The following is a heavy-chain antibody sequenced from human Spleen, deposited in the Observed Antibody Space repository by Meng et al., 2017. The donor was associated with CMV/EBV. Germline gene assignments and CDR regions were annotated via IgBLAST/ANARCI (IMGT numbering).Heavy chain of an antibody. CDR3: ARVLTARDFANAFDI. V-gene: IGHV1-2*02. D-gene: IGHD3-9*01. J-gene: IGHJ3*02. Sequence: ASVKVSCKASGYTFTGYYMHWVRQAPGQGLEWMGWINPNSGGTNYAQKFQGRVTMTSDASISTAYMEMSRLTSDDTAIYYCARVLTARDFANAFDIWGQGTMVTVSS. CDR1: GYTFTGYY. CDR2: INPNSGGT.